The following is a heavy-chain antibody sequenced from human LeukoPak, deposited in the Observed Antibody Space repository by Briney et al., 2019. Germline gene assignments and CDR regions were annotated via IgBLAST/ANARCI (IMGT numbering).Heavy chain of an antibody. CDR3: ARYYSDIGAFDI. D-gene: IGHD4-17*01. CDR1: GGSFSGYY. V-gene: IGHV4-34*01. J-gene: IGHJ3*02. Sequence: SETLSLTCAVYGGSFSGYYWSWIRQPPGRGLEWIGEINHSGSTNYNPSLKSRVTISVDTSKNQFSLKLSSVTAADTAVYYCARYYSDIGAFDIWGQGTMVTVSS. CDR2: INHSGST.